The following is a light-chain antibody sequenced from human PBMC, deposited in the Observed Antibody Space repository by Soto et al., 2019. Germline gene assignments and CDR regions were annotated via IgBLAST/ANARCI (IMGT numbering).Light chain of an antibody. J-gene: IGKJ2*01. V-gene: IGKV3-20*01. CDR2: GAS. Sequence: EIVLTQSPGTLSLSPGERATLSCRASQSVNSRFLAWYQQKPGQAPRRLMYGASTRATGIPDRFSGSGSGADFTLTISRLEPEDFAVYYCQQYGSSPPMYTFGQGTKLEIK. CDR1: QSVNSRF. CDR3: QQYGSSPPMYT.